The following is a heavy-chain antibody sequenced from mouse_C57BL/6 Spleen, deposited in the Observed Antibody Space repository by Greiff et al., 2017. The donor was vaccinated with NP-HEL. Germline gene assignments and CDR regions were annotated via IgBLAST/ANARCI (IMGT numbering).Heavy chain of an antibody. J-gene: IGHJ4*01. V-gene: IGHV1-50*01. CDR3: EMWIIPSMYAMDY. Sequence: QVQLQQPGAELVKPGASVKLSCKASGYTFTSYWMQWVKQRPGQGLEWIGEIDPSDSYTNYNQKFKGKATLTVDTSSSTAYMQLSSLTSEDSAVYYCEMWIIPSMYAMDYWGQGTSVTVSS. CDR1: GYTFTSYW. CDR2: IDPSDSYT. D-gene: IGHD1-2*01.